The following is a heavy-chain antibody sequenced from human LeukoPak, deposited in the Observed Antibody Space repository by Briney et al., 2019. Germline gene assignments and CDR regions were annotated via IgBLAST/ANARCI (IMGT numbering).Heavy chain of an antibody. V-gene: IGHV4-31*03. Sequence: TSQTLSLTCTVSGASISSGGYYWSWIRQHPGKGLEWIGYISYSGSPYYNPSLKSRVTISVDTSKNQFSLNLSSVTAADTAVYYCARTITVIKRYFDFWGQGTLVTVSS. D-gene: IGHD3-22*01. CDR2: ISYSGSP. CDR1: GASISSGGYY. J-gene: IGHJ4*02. CDR3: ARTITVIKRYFDF.